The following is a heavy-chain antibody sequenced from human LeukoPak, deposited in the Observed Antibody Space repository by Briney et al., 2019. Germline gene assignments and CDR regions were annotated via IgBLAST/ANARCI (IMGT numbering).Heavy chain of an antibody. V-gene: IGHV3-20*04. J-gene: IGHJ6*03. CDR1: GFTFDDHG. CDR2: ITSNGDST. Sequence: GGSLRLSCAASGFTFDDHGMSWVRQVPGKGLEWVPGITSNGDSTGYADSVKGRFTISRDSAKNSLFLQMNDLRGDDTALYYCTRDEYCSLRTCPMDVWGKGTTVTVSS. D-gene: IGHD2-15*01. CDR3: TRDEYCSLRTCPMDV.